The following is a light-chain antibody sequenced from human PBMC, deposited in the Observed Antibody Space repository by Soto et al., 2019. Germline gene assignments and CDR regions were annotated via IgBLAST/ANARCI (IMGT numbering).Light chain of an antibody. CDR1: QSVSSY. CDR3: QQYSGTWT. V-gene: IGKV3-11*01. Sequence: IVLTQSPATLSLSPGERATLSCRASQSVSSYLAWYQQKPGQAPRLLIYDASNRATGIPARFSGSGSGTEYTLTSSSLQPDDFATYYYQQYSGTWTFGQGTKVGIK. J-gene: IGKJ1*01. CDR2: DAS.